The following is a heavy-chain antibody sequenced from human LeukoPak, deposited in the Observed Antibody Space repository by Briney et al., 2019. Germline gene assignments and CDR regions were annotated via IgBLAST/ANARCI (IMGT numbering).Heavy chain of an antibody. V-gene: IGHV3-11*01. CDR3: AGKGYSSSWFN. J-gene: IGHJ4*02. Sequence: GGSLRLSCAASRFTFSDYYVSWIRQAPGKGLEWVSYISSSGSTIYYADSVKGRFTISRDNAKNSLYLQMNSLRAEDTAVYYCAGKGYSSSWFNWGQGTLVTVSS. D-gene: IGHD6-13*01. CDR1: RFTFSDYY. CDR2: ISSSGSTI.